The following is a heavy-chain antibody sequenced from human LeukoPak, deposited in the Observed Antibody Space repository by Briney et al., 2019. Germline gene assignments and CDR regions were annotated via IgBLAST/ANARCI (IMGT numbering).Heavy chain of an antibody. V-gene: IGHV3-74*01. CDR3: ARDHWGDGYLYYYYYMDV. CDR1: GFTFSSYW. CDR2: INSDGSST. Sequence: GGSLRLPCAASGFTFSSYWMHWVRQAPGKGLVWVSRINSDGSSTSYADSVKGRFTISRDNAKNTLYLQMNSLRAEDTAVYYCARDHWGDGYLYYYYYMDVWGKGTTVTISS. J-gene: IGHJ6*03. D-gene: IGHD5-24*01.